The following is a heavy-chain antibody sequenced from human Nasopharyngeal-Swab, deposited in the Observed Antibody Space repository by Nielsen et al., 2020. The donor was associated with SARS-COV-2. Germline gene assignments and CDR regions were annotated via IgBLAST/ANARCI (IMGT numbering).Heavy chain of an antibody. CDR1: GFPFNNYN. CDR3: VRDCSGGSCRPNYYYGMDV. CDR2: ISSSSSYI. J-gene: IGHJ6*02. Sequence: LKISCAASGFPFNNYNFNWVRQAPGKGLEWVSSISSSSSYIYYVDSVKGRFTISRDNAKNSVYLQMNSLRAEDTAVYYCVRDCSGGSCRPNYYYGMDVWGQGTTVTVSS. D-gene: IGHD2-15*01. V-gene: IGHV3-21*06.